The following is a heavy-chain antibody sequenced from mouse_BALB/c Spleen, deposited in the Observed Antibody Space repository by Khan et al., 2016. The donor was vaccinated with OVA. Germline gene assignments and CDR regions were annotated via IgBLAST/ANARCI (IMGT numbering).Heavy chain of an antibody. CDR1: GFTFSTYG. J-gene: IGHJ3*01. CDR3: ARLAYYYDSEGFAY. Sequence: EVQLQESGGDLVEPGGSLKLSCAASGFTFSTYGMSWVRQTPDKRLEWVATISTGGHYTYYPDRVRGRFTISRDNAKNTLYLQMTMLKSEDTAMFYGARLAYYYDSEGFAYWGQGTLVTVSA. D-gene: IGHD1-1*01. V-gene: IGHV5-6*01. CDR2: ISTGGHYT.